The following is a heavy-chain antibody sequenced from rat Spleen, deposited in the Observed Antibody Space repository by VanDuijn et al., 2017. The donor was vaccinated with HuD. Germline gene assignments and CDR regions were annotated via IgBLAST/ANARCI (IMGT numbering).Heavy chain of an antibody. CDR3: ARHPDYSNYFDY. D-gene: IGHD1-1*01. CDR1: GFTYSNYV. J-gene: IGHJ2*01. Sequence: EVQLVESGGGLVQPGRSLKLSCAASGFTYSNYVMAWVRQAPTKGLEWVASISTGDGNTYYRGSVKGRFTVSRDYAKNTLYLQMDSLRSEDTATYYCARHPDYSNYFDYWGQGVMVTVSS. V-gene: IGHV5S13*01. CDR2: ISTGDGNT.